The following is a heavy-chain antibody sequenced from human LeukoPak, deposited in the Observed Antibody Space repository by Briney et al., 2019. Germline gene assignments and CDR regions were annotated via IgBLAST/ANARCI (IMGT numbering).Heavy chain of an antibody. J-gene: IGHJ5*01. CDR2: IYYSGST. Sequence: SETLSLTCTVSGGSITSYYWNWIRQPPGKGLEWIGYIYYSGSTNYNPSLNSRVTISVDTSKNQFSLRLSSVTAADTAVYYCARHPDYYDSSGSNWFDSWGQGTLVTVSS. CDR3: ARHPDYYDSSGSNWFDS. CDR1: GGSITSYY. D-gene: IGHD3-22*01. V-gene: IGHV4-59*08.